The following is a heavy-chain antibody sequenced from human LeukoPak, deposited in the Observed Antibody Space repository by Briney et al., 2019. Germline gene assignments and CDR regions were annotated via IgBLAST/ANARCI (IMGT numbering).Heavy chain of an antibody. CDR3: ARFTDSSGYTEY. D-gene: IGHD3-22*01. J-gene: IGHJ4*02. V-gene: IGHV4-59*08. CDR2: IYYSGST. Sequence: SETLSLTCTVSGGSISSYYWSWIRQPPRKGLEWIGYIYYSGSTNYNPPLKSRVTISVDTSKNQFSLKLSSVTAADTAVYYCARFTDSSGYTEYWGQGTLVTVSS. CDR1: GGSISSYY.